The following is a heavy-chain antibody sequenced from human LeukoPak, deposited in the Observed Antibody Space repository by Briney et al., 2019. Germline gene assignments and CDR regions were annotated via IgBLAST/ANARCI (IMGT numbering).Heavy chain of an antibody. J-gene: IGHJ4*02. CDR2: IYYRGST. V-gene: IGHV4-59*01. CDR3: ARASVVAATYYFDY. D-gene: IGHD2-15*01. CDR1: GGSISSYY. Sequence: PSETLSLTCTVSGGSISSYYWSWIRQPPGKGLEWIGYIYYRGSTNYNPSLKSRVTISVDTSKNQFSLKLSSVTAADTAVYYCARASVVAATYYFDYWGQGTLVTVSS.